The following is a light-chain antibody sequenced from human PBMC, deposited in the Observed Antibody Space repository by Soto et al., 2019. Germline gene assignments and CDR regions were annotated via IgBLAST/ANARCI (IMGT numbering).Light chain of an antibody. J-gene: IGKJ5*01. CDR1: QSISVTY. CDR3: QQRYNWPVT. Sequence: EIVLTQSPGTLSLSPGERATLSCRASQSISVTYLAWYQQKPGQAPRLLIYTTSIRATGIPARFSGSGSGTDFTLTISNLEPEDFAVYYCQQRYNWPVTFGQGTRLEIK. V-gene: IGKV3-11*01. CDR2: TTS.